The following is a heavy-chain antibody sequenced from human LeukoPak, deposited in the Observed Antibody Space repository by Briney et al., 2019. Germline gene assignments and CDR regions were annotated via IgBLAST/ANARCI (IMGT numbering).Heavy chain of an antibody. J-gene: IGHJ5*02. CDR2: INWNGGST. CDR3: ARDRGVDTAMVNWFDP. V-gene: IGHV3-20*04. D-gene: IGHD5-18*01. Sequence: GGSLRLSCAASGFTFSSYWMSWVRQAPGKGLGWVSGINWNGGSTGYADSVKGRFTISRDNAKNSLYLQMNSLRAADTALYYCARDRGVDTAMVNWFDPWGQGTLVTVSS. CDR1: GFTFSSYW.